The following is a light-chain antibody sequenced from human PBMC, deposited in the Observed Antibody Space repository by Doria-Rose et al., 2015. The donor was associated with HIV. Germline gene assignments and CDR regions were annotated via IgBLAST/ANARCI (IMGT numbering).Light chain of an antibody. CDR3: QQYYSYPPT. CDR2: AAS. Sequence: RMTQSPSSLSASTGDRVTITCRASQDINNYLAWYQQKPGKAPKLLIYAASTLQSGVPSRFSGSGSGTDFTLTISYLQSEDFATYYCQQYYSYPPTFGQGTKVEVK. J-gene: IGKJ1*01. CDR1: QDINNY. V-gene: IGKV1-8*01.